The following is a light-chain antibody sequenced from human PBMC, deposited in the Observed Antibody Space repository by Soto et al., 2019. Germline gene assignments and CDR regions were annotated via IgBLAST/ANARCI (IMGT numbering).Light chain of an antibody. V-gene: IGLV2-14*01. CDR3: SSYTSSSLYV. CDR2: DVS. Sequence: QSALTQPASGSGSPGQSITLSCTGTNNDVGGYESVSWYQQHAGRAPRLIIYDVSNRPSGVSGRFSGSKFGNTASLTIYGLQAEDEADYYCSSYTSSSLYVFGTGTKLTVL. J-gene: IGLJ1*01. CDR1: NNDVGGYES.